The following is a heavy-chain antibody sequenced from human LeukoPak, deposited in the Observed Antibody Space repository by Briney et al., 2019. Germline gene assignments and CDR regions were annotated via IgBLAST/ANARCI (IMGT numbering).Heavy chain of an antibody. CDR1: GFTFSSYA. D-gene: IGHD2-2*01. CDR3: ARLYCSSTSCYDY. CDR2: ISYDGSNK. J-gene: IGHJ4*02. V-gene: IGHV3-30-3*01. Sequence: GGSLRLSCAASGFTFSSYAMHWVRQAPGKGLEWVAVISYDGSNKHYADSVKGRFTISRDNSKNTLYLQMNSLRAEDTAVYYCARLYCSSTSCYDYWGQGTLVTVSS.